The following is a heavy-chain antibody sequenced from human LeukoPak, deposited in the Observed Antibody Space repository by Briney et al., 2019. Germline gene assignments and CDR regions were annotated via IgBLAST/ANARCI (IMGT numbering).Heavy chain of an antibody. CDR3: ARDSRPMEYYYYMDV. CDR2: ISSSGSTI. CDR1: GFTFSDYY. J-gene: IGHJ6*03. D-gene: IGHD1-1*01. V-gene: IGHV3-11*04. Sequence: PGGSLRLSCAASGFTFSDYYMSWIRQAPGKGLEWVSYISSSGSTIYYAASVKGRFTISRDNAKNSLYLQMNSLRAEDTAVYYCARDSRPMEYYYYMDVWGKGTTVTVSS.